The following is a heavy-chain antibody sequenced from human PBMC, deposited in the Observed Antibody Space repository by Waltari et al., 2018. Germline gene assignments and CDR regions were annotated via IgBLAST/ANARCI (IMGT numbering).Heavy chain of an antibody. CDR1: GYSISSGYY. CDR3: ASEGDGYNTDYYYYYGMDV. Sequence: QVQLQESGPGLVKPSETLSLTCAVSGYSISSGYYWGWIRQPPGKGLEWIGSIYHSGSTYYNPSLKSRVTISVDTSKNQVALKLSSVTAADTAVYYCASEGDGYNTDYYYYYGMDVWGQGTTVTVSS. V-gene: IGHV4-38-2*01. D-gene: IGHD5-12*01. J-gene: IGHJ6*02. CDR2: IYHSGST.